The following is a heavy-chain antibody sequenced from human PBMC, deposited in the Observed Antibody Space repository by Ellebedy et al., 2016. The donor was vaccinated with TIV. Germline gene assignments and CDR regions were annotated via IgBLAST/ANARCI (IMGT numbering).Heavy chain of an antibody. D-gene: IGHD6-13*01. V-gene: IGHV4-59*01. CDR1: GGSIRSYY. CDR3: ARVRAAAGMAHFDN. CDR2: IYYTGST. Sequence: MPSETLSLTCTVSGGSIRSYYWSWIRQSPGKGLNWIGYIYYTGSTNSNPSLKSRVTISVDTSKNQFSLNQRSVTAADTAVSYCARVRAAAGMAHFDNWGQGTLVTVSS. J-gene: IGHJ4*02.